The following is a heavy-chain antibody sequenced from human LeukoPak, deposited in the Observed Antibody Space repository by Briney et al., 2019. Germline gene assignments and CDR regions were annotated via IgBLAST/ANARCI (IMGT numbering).Heavy chain of an antibody. V-gene: IGHV4-59*01. CDR3: ARRGIGYGDYLDY. Sequence: SETLSLTCTVSGGSISSYYWSWIRQPPGKGLEWIGYIYYGGSTNYNPSLKSRVTISADTSKNQFSLRLSSVTAADTAVYYCARRGIGYGDYLDYWGQGTLVTISS. CDR1: GGSISSYY. D-gene: IGHD4-17*01. CDR2: IYYGGST. J-gene: IGHJ4*02.